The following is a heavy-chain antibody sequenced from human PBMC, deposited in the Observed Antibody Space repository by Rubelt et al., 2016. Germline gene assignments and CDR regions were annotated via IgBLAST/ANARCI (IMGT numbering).Heavy chain of an antibody. V-gene: IGHV1-69*09. Sequence: QVQLVQSGAEVKKPGSSVKVSCKASGGTFSSYAISWVRQAPGQGLEWMGRIIPILGIANYAQKFQVRVTITADKSTSTAYMELSSLRSEETAVYYCARDRLLDDSSGGDAFDIWGQGTMVTVSS. CDR3: ARDRLLDDSSGGDAFDI. CDR1: GGTFSSYA. J-gene: IGHJ3*02. CDR2: IIPILGIA. D-gene: IGHD3-22*01.